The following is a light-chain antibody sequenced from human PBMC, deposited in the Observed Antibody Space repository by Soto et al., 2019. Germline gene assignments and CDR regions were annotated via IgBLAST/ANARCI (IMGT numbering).Light chain of an antibody. J-gene: IGKJ1*01. V-gene: IGKV3-20*01. CDR2: GAY. CDR1: QSISSSY. CDR3: QQYGISWT. Sequence: EIVLTQSPGTLSLSPGERATLSCRASQSISSSYLAWYQQKPGQAPRLLIYGAYSRATGIPDRFSRSGSGTDFTLTISRLEPEDFAVYYCQQYGISWTFGQGTKV.